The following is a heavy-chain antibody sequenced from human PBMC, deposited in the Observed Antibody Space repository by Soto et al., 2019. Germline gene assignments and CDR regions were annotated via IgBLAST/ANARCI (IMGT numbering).Heavy chain of an antibody. CDR2: IIPILGIA. V-gene: IGHV1-69*02. Sequence: QVQLVQSGAEVKKPGSSVKVSCKASGGTFSSYTISWVRQAPGQGLEWMGRIIPILGIANYAQKFQGRVTITADKSTSTAYMELSSLRSEDTAVYYCARAGRGSGSYYNVDYWGQGTLVTVSS. CDR3: ARAGRGSGSYYNVDY. CDR1: GGTFSSYT. D-gene: IGHD3-10*01. J-gene: IGHJ4*02.